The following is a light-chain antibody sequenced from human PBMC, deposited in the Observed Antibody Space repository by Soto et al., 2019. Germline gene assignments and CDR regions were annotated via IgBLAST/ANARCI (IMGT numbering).Light chain of an antibody. V-gene: IGKV1-6*01. J-gene: IGKJ1*01. Sequence: ANQMTQSPSSLSASLGDTVTINCRASQPIRSSLVWYQQKSGRAPNLLISDASSLHSGVPSRFSGSGFGTHFNLTISGLQSEDFGTYYCLQDATYPWTFGQGTGVDVK. CDR3: LQDATYPWT. CDR1: QPIRSS. CDR2: DAS.